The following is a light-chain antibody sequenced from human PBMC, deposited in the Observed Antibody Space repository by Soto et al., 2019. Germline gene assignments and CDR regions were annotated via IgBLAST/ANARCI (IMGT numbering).Light chain of an antibody. Sequence: EIEMTQSPATLSLAPGERFTLSCRASESVSTNLAWYKQKAGQAPRLLIYGASTRATGIPARLSGSGSGTEFTLTISSMPSEDFAVYYCQQYSIWRTFGQGTKVDIK. V-gene: IGKV3-15*01. J-gene: IGKJ1*01. CDR1: ESVSTN. CDR2: GAS. CDR3: QQYSIWRT.